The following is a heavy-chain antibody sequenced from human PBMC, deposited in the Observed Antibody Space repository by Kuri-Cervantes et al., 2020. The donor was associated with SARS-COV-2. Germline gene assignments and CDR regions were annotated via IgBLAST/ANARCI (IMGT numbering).Heavy chain of an antibody. Sequence: GESLKISCAASGFTVSSNYVSWVRQAPGKGLEWVSVIHSGGSTYYADSVKGRFTISRDNSKNTLYLQMNSLRAEDTAVYYCARVRMPAYYFDYWGQGTLVTVSS. V-gene: IGHV3-53*01. D-gene: IGHD2-2*01. J-gene: IGHJ4*02. CDR1: GFTVSSNY. CDR2: IHSGGST. CDR3: ARVRMPAYYFDY.